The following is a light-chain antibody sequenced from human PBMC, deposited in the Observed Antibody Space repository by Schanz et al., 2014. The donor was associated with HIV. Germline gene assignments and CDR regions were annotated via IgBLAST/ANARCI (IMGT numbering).Light chain of an antibody. J-gene: IGLJ3*02. V-gene: IGLV8-61*01. CDR2: STN. CDR3: VLYMGSGIWV. Sequence: QTVVTQEPSFSVSPGGTVTLTCGLTSGSVSKLHYPGWYQQTPCQAPRTLIHSTNTRSSGVPDRFSGSILGNKAALTITGAQTEDESDYYCVLYMGSGIWVFGGGTKLTVL. CDR1: SGSVSKLHY.